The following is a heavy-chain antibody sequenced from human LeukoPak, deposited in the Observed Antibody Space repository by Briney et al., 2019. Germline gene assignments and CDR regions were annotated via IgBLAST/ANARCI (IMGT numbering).Heavy chain of an antibody. CDR1: GFTFSSYA. J-gene: IGHJ6*02. V-gene: IGHV3-30-3*02. D-gene: IGHD3-10*01. Sequence: GGSLRLSCAASGFTFSSYAMHWVRQAPGKGLEWVAVISYDGSNKYYADSVKGRFTISRDNSKNTLYLQMNSLRAEDTAVYYCAKILVRGRDYYGMDVWGQGTTVTVSS. CDR3: AKILVRGRDYYGMDV. CDR2: ISYDGSNK.